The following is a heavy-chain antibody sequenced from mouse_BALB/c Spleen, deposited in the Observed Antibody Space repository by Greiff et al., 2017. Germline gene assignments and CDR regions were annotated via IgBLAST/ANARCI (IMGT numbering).Heavy chain of an antibody. J-gene: IGHJ4*01. CDR2: IYPGDGDT. CDR1: GYTFTSYS. V-gene: IGHV1-87*01. Sequence: LEESGAELARPGASVKLSCKASGYTFTSYSMQWVKQRPGQGLEWIGAIYPGDGDTRYTQKFKGKATLTADKSSSTAYMQLSSLASEDSAVYYCARGTTVVGGYYAMDYWGQGTSVTVSS. CDR3: ARGTTVVGGYYAMDY. D-gene: IGHD1-1*01.